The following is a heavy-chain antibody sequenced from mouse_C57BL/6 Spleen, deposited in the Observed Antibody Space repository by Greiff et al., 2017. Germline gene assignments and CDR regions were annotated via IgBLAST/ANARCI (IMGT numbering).Heavy chain of an antibody. CDR1: GYAFSSSW. CDR3: ASPYYYGSSYGYFDV. V-gene: IGHV1-82*01. D-gene: IGHD1-1*01. CDR2: IYPGDGDT. Sequence: QVQLQQSGPELVKPGASVKISCKASGYAFSSSWMNWVKPRPGKGLEWLGRIYPGDGDTNYNGKFKGKATLTADKSSSTAYMQLSSLTSEDSAVYFCASPYYYGSSYGYFDVWGTGTTVTVSA. J-gene: IGHJ1*03.